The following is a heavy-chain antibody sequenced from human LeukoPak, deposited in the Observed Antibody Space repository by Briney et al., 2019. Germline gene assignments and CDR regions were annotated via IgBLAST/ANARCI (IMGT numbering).Heavy chain of an antibody. CDR1: GIPFSDFY. Sequence: KPGGSLRLSCVVSGIPFSDFYMNWIRQAPGKGLEWISYISSSSSYTDYAASVKGRFTISRDNAKSALYLQMNSLRVEDTAVYYCAAGTAADYWGQGTLVTVSS. CDR3: AAGTAADY. V-gene: IGHV3-11*03. CDR2: ISSSSSYT. J-gene: IGHJ4*02. D-gene: IGHD6-13*01.